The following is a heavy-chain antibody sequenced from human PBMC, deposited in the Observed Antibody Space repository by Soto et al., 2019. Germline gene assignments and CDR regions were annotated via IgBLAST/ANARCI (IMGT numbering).Heavy chain of an antibody. Sequence: SETLSLTCTVSGGSISSYYWSWIRQPPGKGLEWIGYIYYSGSTNYNPSLKSRVTISVDTSKNQFSLKLSSVTAADTAVYYCARCVATTFEPFLDYWGQGTLVTVSS. CDR3: ARCVATTFEPFLDY. J-gene: IGHJ4*02. CDR2: IYYSGST. D-gene: IGHD5-12*01. V-gene: IGHV4-59*01. CDR1: GGSISSYY.